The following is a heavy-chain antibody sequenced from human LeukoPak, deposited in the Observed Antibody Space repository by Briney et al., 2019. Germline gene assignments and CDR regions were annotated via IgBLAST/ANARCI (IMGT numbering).Heavy chain of an antibody. V-gene: IGHV1-8*02. D-gene: IGHD2-21*02. CDR2: MSASSGNT. Sequence: ASVKVSCKASGYTFTSYAMNWVRQAPGQGLEWLGWMSASSGNTGYAQKFQGRVSMTRATSISTAYLELSSLTFEDTAVYYCVRTPPKGDIDYWGQGTLVTVSS. J-gene: IGHJ4*02. CDR3: VRTPPKGDIDY. CDR1: GYTFTSYA.